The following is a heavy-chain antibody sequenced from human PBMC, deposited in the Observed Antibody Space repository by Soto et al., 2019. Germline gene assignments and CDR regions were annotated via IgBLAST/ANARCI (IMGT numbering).Heavy chain of an antibody. CDR1: GYTFTSYY. Sequence: GASVKVSCKASGYTFTSYYMHWVRQAPGQGPEWMGIINPSGGSTSYAQKFQGRVTMTRDTSTSTVYMELSSLRSEDTAVYYCEGFGESTDAFDIWGQGTMVTVSS. V-gene: IGHV1-46*01. J-gene: IGHJ3*02. CDR2: INPSGGST. D-gene: IGHD3-10*01. CDR3: EGFGESTDAFDI.